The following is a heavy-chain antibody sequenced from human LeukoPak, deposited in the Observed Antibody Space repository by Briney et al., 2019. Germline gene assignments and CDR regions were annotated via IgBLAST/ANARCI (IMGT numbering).Heavy chain of an antibody. Sequence: GGSLRLSCAASRFTFSSYSMNWVRQAPGKGLEWVSSISSSSSYIYYADSVKGRFTISRDNAKNSLYLQMNSLRAEDTAVYYCARCGIAAYYFDYWGQGTLVTVSS. V-gene: IGHV3-21*01. CDR3: ARCGIAAYYFDY. CDR1: RFTFSSYS. J-gene: IGHJ4*02. CDR2: ISSSSSYI. D-gene: IGHD6-25*01.